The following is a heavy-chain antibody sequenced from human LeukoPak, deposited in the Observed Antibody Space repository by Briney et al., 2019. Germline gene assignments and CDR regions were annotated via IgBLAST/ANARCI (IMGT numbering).Heavy chain of an antibody. D-gene: IGHD3-16*01. CDR2: VNSDGSST. CDR1: GFTFSDYW. J-gene: IGHJ3*02. V-gene: IGHV3-74*01. Sequence: GGSLRLSCAASGFTFSDYWMHWVRQAPGKGLVWVSRVNSDGSSTSYADSVKGRFTISRDNAKNTLYLQMNSLRAEDTAVYYCARGGRSVNSNAFDIWGQGTMVTVSS. CDR3: ARGGRSVNSNAFDI.